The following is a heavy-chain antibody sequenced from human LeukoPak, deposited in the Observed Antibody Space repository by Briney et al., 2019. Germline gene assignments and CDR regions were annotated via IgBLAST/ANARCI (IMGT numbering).Heavy chain of an antibody. V-gene: IGHV4-34*01. CDR2: INHSGST. D-gene: IGHD5-18*01. J-gene: IGHJ3*02. CDR3: ARERGTAMADAFDI. Sequence: GSLRLSCAASGFTFSDYYMSWIRQPPGKGLEWIGEINHSGSTNYNPSLKSRVTISVDTSKNQFSLKLSSVTAADTAVYYCARERGTAMADAFDIWGQGTMVTVSS. CDR1: GFTFSDYY.